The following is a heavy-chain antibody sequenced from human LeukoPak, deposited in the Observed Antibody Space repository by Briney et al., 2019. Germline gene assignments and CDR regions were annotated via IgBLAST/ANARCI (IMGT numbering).Heavy chain of an antibody. CDR3: AREYYDFWSGYYPYYYGMDV. V-gene: IGHV3-30-3*01. CDR1: GFTFSSYA. Sequence: PGGSLRLSCAASGFTFSSYATHWVRQAPGKGLEWVAVISYDGSNKYYADSVKGRFTISRDNSKNTLYLQMNSLRAEDTAVYYCAREYYDFWSGYYPYYYGMDVWGQGTTVTVSS. D-gene: IGHD3-3*01. CDR2: ISYDGSNK. J-gene: IGHJ6*02.